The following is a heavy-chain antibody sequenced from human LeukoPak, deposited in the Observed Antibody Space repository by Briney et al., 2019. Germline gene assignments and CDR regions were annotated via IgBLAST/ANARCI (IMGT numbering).Heavy chain of an antibody. J-gene: IGHJ4*02. D-gene: IGHD3-9*01. Sequence: GGSLRLSCAASGFTFSSYEMNWVRQAPGKGLEWVSYISSSGSTIYYADSVKGRFTISRDNAKNSLYLQMNSLRAEDTAVYYCASHTYDILTGYWEYYFDYWGQGTLVTVSS. CDR3: ASHTYDILTGYWEYYFDY. CDR1: GFTFSSYE. CDR2: ISSSGSTI. V-gene: IGHV3-48*03.